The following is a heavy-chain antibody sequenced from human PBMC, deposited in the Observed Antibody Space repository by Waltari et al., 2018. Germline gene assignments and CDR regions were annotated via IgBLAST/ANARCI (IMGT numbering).Heavy chain of an antibody. CDR3: ARDLSYYDSSPSFDI. V-gene: IGHV3-7*01. CDR1: GFTFSSYW. Sequence: EVQLVESGGGLVQPGGSLRLSCAASGFTFSSYWMSWVRQAPGKGLEWVANIKQDGSEKYYVDSVKGRFTSSRDNAKNSLYLQMNSLRAEDTAVYYCARDLSYYDSSPSFDIWGQGTMVTVSS. CDR2: IKQDGSEK. D-gene: IGHD3-22*01. J-gene: IGHJ3*02.